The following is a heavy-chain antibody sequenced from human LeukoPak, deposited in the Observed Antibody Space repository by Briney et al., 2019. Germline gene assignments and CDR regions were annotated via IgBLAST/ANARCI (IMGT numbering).Heavy chain of an antibody. D-gene: IGHD6-19*01. V-gene: IGHV1-69*05. Sequence: SVKVSCKASGGTFSSYAISWVRQAPGQGLEWMGGIIPIFGTANYAQKFQGRVTMTRDTSISTAYMELSRLRSDDTAVYYCARSSQTVAGYYFDYRGQGTLVTVSS. CDR3: ARSSQTVAGYYFDY. CDR2: IIPIFGTA. J-gene: IGHJ4*02. CDR1: GGTFSSYA.